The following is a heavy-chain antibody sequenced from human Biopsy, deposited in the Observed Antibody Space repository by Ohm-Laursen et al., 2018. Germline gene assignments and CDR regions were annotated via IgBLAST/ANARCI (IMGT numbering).Heavy chain of an antibody. D-gene: IGHD4-17*01. CDR1: GGTFSNYA. Sequence: SSVKVSCKASGGTFSNYAISWVRQAPGEGLEWMGGIIAVSGLVNYAPKFQGRVSITADKSTTTAYMELSNLRSEDTAVYFCATLTEDYGASPDSWGQGTLVVVSS. CDR2: IIAVSGLV. J-gene: IGHJ4*02. CDR3: ATLTEDYGASPDS. V-gene: IGHV1-69*17.